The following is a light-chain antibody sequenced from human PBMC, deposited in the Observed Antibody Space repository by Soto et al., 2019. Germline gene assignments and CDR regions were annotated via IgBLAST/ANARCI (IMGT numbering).Light chain of an antibody. CDR3: SSYRTTSPCV. CDR2: EVS. J-gene: IGLJ1*01. V-gene: IGLV2-14*01. CDR1: NKDIGGYNY. Sequence: QSVLTQPASVSGSPGQSITISCTGTNKDIGGYNYVSWYDHHPGKAPRLIIYEVSNRPSGVSNRFSGSKSGNTAYLTISGLQAEDEAHYYCSSYRTTSPCVFGNGTKVTVL.